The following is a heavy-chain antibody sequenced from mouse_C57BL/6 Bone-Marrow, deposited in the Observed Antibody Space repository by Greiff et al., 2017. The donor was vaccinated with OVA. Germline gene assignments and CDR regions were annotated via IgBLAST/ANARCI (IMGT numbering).Heavy chain of an antibody. Sequence: QVHVKQSGAELVRPGASVTLSCKASGYTFTDYEMHWVKQTPVHGLEWIGAIDPETGGTAYNQKFKGKAILTADKSSSTAYMELRSLTSEDSAVYYCTSGIWYFDVWGTGTTGTVSS. V-gene: IGHV1-15*01. CDR3: TSGIWYFDV. CDR1: GYTFTDYE. D-gene: IGHD4-1*01. J-gene: IGHJ1*03. CDR2: IDPETGGT.